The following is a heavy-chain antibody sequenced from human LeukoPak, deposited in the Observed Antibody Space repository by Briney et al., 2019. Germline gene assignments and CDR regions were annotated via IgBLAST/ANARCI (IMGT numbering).Heavy chain of an antibody. CDR2: INPNSGGT. CDR1: GYTFTGYY. CDR3: AREGVRWRGIAVAGIENWFDP. Sequence: GASVTVSCKASGYTFTGYYMHWVRQAPGQGLEWMGWINPNSGGTNYAQKFQGRVTMTRDTSISTAYMELSRLRSDDTAVYYCAREGVRWRGIAVAGIENWFDPWGQGTLVTVSS. V-gene: IGHV1-2*02. J-gene: IGHJ5*02. D-gene: IGHD6-19*01.